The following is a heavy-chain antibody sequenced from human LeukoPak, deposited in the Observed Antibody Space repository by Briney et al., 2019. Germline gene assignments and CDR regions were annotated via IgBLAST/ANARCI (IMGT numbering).Heavy chain of an antibody. D-gene: IGHD3-3*01. V-gene: IGHV1-2*02. J-gene: IGHJ4*02. CDR3: VGANWAAWAAFGS. Sequence: ASVKVSPPTSGYTFTAYYMHGVRQAPGQGLEWMGWIKCDSGGTEYSRNYRGRVTMTRDTSISTAYMELTRLTSDDTAVYYCVGANWAAWAAFGSRGQGTQVTVSS. CDR1: GYTFTAYY. CDR2: IKCDSGGT.